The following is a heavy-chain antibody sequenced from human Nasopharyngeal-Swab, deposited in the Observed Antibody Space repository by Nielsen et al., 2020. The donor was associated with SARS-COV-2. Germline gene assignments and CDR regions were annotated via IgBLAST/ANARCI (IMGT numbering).Heavy chain of an antibody. V-gene: IGHV4-34*01. J-gene: IGHJ6*02. D-gene: IGHD2-8*02. Sequence: AETLSLTCIVYAGSSTTFYWSWIRQAPGKGLEGSRESNPRGRANYNPSLTSRVTISADTSSNQFSLKLTSVTAADTAVYYCARGQDCAGGSCYYYGMDVWGQGTTVTISS. CDR1: AGSSTTFY. CDR3: ARGQDCAGGSCYYYGMDV. CDR2: SNPRGRA.